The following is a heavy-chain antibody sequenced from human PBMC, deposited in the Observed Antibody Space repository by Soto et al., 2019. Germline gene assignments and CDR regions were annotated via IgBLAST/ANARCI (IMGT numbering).Heavy chain of an antibody. Sequence: ASVKVSCKASGYTFTSYGISWVRQAPGQGLEWMGWINPNSGNTGYAQKFQGRVTMTRNTSISTAYMELSSLRSEDTAVYYCASARAEDQLLISWGQGTLVTVSS. V-gene: IGHV1-8*02. CDR3: ASARAEDQLLIS. CDR2: INPNSGNT. CDR1: GYTFTSYG. J-gene: IGHJ5*02. D-gene: IGHD2-2*01.